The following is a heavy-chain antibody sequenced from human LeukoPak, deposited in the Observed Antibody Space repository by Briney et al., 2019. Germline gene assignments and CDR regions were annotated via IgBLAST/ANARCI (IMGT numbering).Heavy chain of an antibody. J-gene: IGHJ4*02. CDR3: AAFIPITF. V-gene: IGHV1-8*01. CDR2: MNPNSGNT. CDR1: GYTFTSYD. D-gene: IGHD3-16*01. Sequence: ASVKVSCKASGYTFTSYDINWVRQATGQGIEWMGWMNPNSGNTGYAHKFQGRVTMTRNSSISTAYMELSSLRSEDTAVYYCAAFIPITFWGQGTLVTVSS.